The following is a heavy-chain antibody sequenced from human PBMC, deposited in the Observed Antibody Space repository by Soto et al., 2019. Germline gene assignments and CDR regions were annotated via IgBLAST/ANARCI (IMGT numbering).Heavy chain of an antibody. CDR2: IFGGGNT. V-gene: IGHV3-53*01. Sequence: EVQLVASGGGLIQPGGSLRLSCAASGFAVNSYYMSWVRQAPGKGLEWVSVIFGGGNTHYSDSVKGRFTISRDNSKNTVVLQMNSRRVEDTAVYFCVRTSSYWGQGSRVIVSS. CDR1: GFAVNSYY. J-gene: IGHJ4*02. CDR3: VRTSSY. D-gene: IGHD2-2*01.